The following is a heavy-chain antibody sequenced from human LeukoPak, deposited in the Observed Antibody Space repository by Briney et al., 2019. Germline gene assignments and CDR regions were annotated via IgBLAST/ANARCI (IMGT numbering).Heavy chain of an antibody. CDR1: GFTVSSNY. D-gene: IGHD5-18*01. J-gene: IGHJ6*02. CDR2: IKQDGSEK. Sequence: SGGSLRLPCAASGFTVSSNYMSWVRQAPGKGLEWVANIKQDGSEKYYVDSVKGRFTISRDNAKNSLYLQMNSLRAEDTAVYYCARSTRGYSYGLYYYYGMDVWGQGTTVTVSS. V-gene: IGHV3-7*01. CDR3: ARSTRGYSYGLYYYYGMDV.